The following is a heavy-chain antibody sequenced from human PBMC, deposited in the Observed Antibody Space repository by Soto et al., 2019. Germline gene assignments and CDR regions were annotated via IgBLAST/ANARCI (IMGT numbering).Heavy chain of an antibody. CDR2: IYYSGST. J-gene: IGHJ5*02. Sequence: SETLSLTCTVSGGSISSGGYYWSWIRQHPGKGLEWIGYIYYSGSTYYNPSLKSRVTISVDTSKNQFSLKLSSVTAADTAVYYCARVRPHILTGYYSRRSCWFYPWGQGTLVTVSS. D-gene: IGHD3-9*01. CDR1: GGSISSGGYY. V-gene: IGHV4-31*03. CDR3: ARVRPHILTGYYSRRSCWFYP.